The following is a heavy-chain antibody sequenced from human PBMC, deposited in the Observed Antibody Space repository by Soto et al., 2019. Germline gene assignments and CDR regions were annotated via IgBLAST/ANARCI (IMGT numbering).Heavy chain of an antibody. CDR1: GRTFSSYA. J-gene: IGHJ6*02. CDR3: ARAXSRSSWSVRVDYYGMDV. CDR2: IIPIFGTA. Sequence: GASVKVSCRVSGRTFSSYAISWVRQAPGQGLEWMGGIIPIFGTANYAQKFEGRVTITADESTSTAYIELSSLRSEDTAVYYSARAXSRSSWSVRVDYYGMDVWGQGTTVTVSS. D-gene: IGHD6-13*01. V-gene: IGHV1-69*13.